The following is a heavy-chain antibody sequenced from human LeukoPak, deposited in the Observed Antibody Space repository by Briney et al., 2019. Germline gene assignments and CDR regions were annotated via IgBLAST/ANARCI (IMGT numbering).Heavy chain of an antibody. CDR2: INHSGST. V-gene: IGHV4-34*01. J-gene: IGHJ6*02. CDR1: GGSFSGYY. Sequence: SETLSLTCAAYGGSFSGYYWSWIRQPPGKGLEWIGEINHSGSTNYNPSLKSRVTISVDTSKNQFSLKLSSVTAADTAVYYCARVWGEVLTGYHYYYYGMDVWGQGTTVTVSS. CDR3: ARVWGEVLTGYHYYYYGMDV. D-gene: IGHD3-9*01.